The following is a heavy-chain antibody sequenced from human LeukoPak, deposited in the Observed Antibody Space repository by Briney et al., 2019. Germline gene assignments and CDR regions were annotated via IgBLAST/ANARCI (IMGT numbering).Heavy chain of an antibody. J-gene: IGHJ4*02. CDR1: GFSFSSYS. V-gene: IGHV3-21*01. Sequence: GGSLRLSCAASGFSFSSYSLNWVRQAPGKGLEWVSFISSSSRYIFYADSVKGRFTISRDNDKNSLFLQMDSLRVEDTAVYFCARDLTVGASHKSDYWGQGTLVTVSS. D-gene: IGHD4-11*01. CDR2: ISSSSRYI. CDR3: ARDLTVGASHKSDY.